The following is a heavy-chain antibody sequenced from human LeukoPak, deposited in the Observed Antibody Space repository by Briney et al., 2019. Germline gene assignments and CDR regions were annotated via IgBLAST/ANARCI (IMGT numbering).Heavy chain of an antibody. J-gene: IGHJ5*02. CDR2: ISSSSSYT. D-gene: IGHD6-19*01. Sequence: PGGPLRLSCAASGFTFSDYYMSWIRPAPGEGLEWVSYISSSSSYTNYAHSVKGRFTISRDNAKNSLYLQMNSLRAEDTAVYYCARYSSGWFDLWGQGTLVTVSS. CDR1: GFTFSDYY. V-gene: IGHV3-11*06. CDR3: ARYSSGWFDL.